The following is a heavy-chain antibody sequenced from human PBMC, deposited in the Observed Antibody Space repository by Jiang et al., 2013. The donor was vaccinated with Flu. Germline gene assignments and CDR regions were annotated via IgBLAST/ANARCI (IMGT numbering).Heavy chain of an antibody. J-gene: IGHJ4*02. CDR2: VYFTGSS. CDR3: ARGIRRNYYHPSGVSARPLYFDQ. Sequence: QVQLVESGPGLVKPSQTLSLTCTVSGGSISSGGYYWSWIRQHPEKGLEWIGYVYFTGSSYSNPSLESRVSLSVDTLKNQFSLRLSSVTAADTAVFYCARGIRRNYYHPSGVSARPLYFDQWGQGALVTVSS. CDR1: GGSISSGGYY. D-gene: IGHD3-22*01. V-gene: IGHV4-31*03.